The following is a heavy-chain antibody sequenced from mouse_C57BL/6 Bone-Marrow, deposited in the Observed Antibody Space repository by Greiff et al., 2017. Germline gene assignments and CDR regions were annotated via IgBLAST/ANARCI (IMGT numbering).Heavy chain of an antibody. CDR1: GFTFSDYG. CDR2: ISSGSSTI. J-gene: IGHJ2*01. CDR3: ARHPYYGSSYGYFDY. V-gene: IGHV5-17*01. Sequence: EVKVEESGGGLVKPGGSLKLSCAASGFTFSDYGMHWVRQAPEKGLEWVAYISSGSSTIYYADTVKGRFTISRDNAKNTLFLQMTSLRSEDTAMYYCARHPYYGSSYGYFDYWGQGTTLTVSS. D-gene: IGHD1-1*01.